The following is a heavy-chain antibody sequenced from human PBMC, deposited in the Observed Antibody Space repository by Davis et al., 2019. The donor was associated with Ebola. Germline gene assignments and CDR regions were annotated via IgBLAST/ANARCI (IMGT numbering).Heavy chain of an antibody. D-gene: IGHD3-10*01. CDR2: INPHNGNT. CDR1: GYTFTNYG. J-gene: IGHJ6*04. CDR3: ARHLRHPEVRWGYYGMDV. V-gene: IGHV1-18*04. Sequence: AASVKVSCKASGYTFTNYGITWVRQAPGQGLEWMGWINPHNGNTNYAQNVQGRVTMTTDTSTTTAYMEVGSLRSDDTAVYYCARHLRHPEVRWGYYGMDVWGKGTTVTVSS.